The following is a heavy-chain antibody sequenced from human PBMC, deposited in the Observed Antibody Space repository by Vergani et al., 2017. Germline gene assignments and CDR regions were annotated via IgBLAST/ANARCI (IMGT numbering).Heavy chain of an antibody. CDR1: GYTFTSYG. CDR3: AVDPGGGRSIAARDAFDI. CDR2: ISAYNGNT. D-gene: IGHD6-6*01. V-gene: IGHV1-18*04. J-gene: IGHJ3*02. Sequence: QVQLVQSGAEVKKPGASVKVSCKASGYTFTSYGISWVRQAPGQGLEWMGWISAYNGNTNYAQKLQGRVTMTTDTSTSTAYMELSSLRSEDTAVYYCAVDPGGGRSIAARDAFDIWGQGTMVTVSS.